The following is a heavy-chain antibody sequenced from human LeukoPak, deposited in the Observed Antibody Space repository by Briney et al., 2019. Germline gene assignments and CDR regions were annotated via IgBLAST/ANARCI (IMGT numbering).Heavy chain of an antibody. V-gene: IGHV3-74*01. CDR2: INSDGSST. J-gene: IGHJ5*02. D-gene: IGHD6-13*01. CDR1: GFTFSSYW. CDR3: ARGGEEYSSSRGPFDP. Sequence: GGTLRLYCAASGFTFSSYWMHWVRQAPGKGLVWVSRINSDGSSTSYADCVKGRFTTSRENAKNTRYLQMNRLRAEGTAAYYCARGGEEYSSSRGPFDPWGQGTLVTVSS.